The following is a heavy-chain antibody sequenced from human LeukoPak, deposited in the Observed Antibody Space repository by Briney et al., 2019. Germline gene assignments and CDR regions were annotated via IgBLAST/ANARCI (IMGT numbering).Heavy chain of an antibody. Sequence: PSETLSLTCTVSGGSISSGGYYWSWIRQHPGKGLEWIGYIYYSGSTYYNPSLKSRVTISVDTSKNQFSLKLSSVTAADTAVYYCARVVGYYYDSSGYEYFQHWGQGTLVTVSS. CDR3: ARVVGYYYDSSGYEYFQH. CDR2: IYYSGST. J-gene: IGHJ1*01. V-gene: IGHV4-31*03. CDR1: GGSISSGGYY. D-gene: IGHD3-22*01.